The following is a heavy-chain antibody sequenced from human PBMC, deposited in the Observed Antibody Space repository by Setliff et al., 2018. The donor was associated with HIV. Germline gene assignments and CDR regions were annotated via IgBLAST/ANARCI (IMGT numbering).Heavy chain of an antibody. CDR1: GGSISSTNYF. J-gene: IGHJ4*02. Sequence: NPSETLSLTCTVSGGSISSTNYFWGWIRQPPGKGLEWIGTIYCHGSTYYNPSLKSRVTISIDTSKNQSSLQLTSVTAADTAVYYCVNPSGAMGDFDSWGQGTLVTVSS. CDR2: IYCHGST. D-gene: IGHD3-16*01. V-gene: IGHV4-39*01. CDR3: VNPSGAMGDFDS.